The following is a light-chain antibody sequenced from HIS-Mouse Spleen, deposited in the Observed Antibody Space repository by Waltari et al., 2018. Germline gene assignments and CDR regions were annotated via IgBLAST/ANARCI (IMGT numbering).Light chain of an antibody. V-gene: IGLV2-23*01. CDR2: EGS. J-gene: IGLJ1*01. CDR3: CSYAGSSTYV. Sequence: QSALTQPASVSGSPGQSITISCPVPRSHVRRYNLFSWYQQHPGKAPKLMIYEGSKRPSGVANRFSGSKSGNTASLTISGLQAEDEADYYCCSYAGSSTYVFGTGTKVTVL. CDR1: RSHVRRYNL.